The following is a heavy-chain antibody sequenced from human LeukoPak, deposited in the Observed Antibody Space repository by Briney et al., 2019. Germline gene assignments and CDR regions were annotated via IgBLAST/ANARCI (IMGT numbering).Heavy chain of an antibody. D-gene: IGHD5-18*01. CDR1: GGTFSSYA. J-gene: IGHJ4*02. Sequence: GASVKVSCKASGGTFSSYAISWARQAPGQGLEWMGGIIPIFGTANYAQKFQGRVTITTDESTSTAYMELSSLRSEDTAVYYCARVLRGYSYGAVDYWGQGTLVTVSS. CDR3: ARVLRGYSYGAVDY. V-gene: IGHV1-69*05. CDR2: IIPIFGTA.